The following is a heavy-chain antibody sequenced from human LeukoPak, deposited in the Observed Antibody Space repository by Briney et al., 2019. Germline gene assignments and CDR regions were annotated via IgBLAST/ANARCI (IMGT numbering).Heavy chain of an antibody. Sequence: GGSLRLSCTTSGRTFTSHGFHWLRQVVGKRLEWVAFVRNYGSDTYHANPVKGRFSISRDDSKNTLYLQMNSLRPEDTAIYYCARDRGKDYFDSWGQGTQVTVSS. D-gene: IGHD4-23*01. V-gene: IGHV3-30*02. CDR2: VRNYGSDT. CDR3: ARDRGKDYFDS. CDR1: GRTFTSHG. J-gene: IGHJ4*02.